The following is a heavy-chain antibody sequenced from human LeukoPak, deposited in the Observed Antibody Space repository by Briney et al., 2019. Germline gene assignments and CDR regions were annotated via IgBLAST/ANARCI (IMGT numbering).Heavy chain of an antibody. CDR2: IRFNGMT. CDR3: ARVISSAWRQNDL. V-gene: IGHV4/OR15-8*02. J-gene: IGHJ5*02. CDR1: GASITNFEW. D-gene: IGHD3-22*01. Sequence: SETLSLTCSVSGASITNFEWWSWFRQPPGKGLEWIGEIRFNGMTNYNPSLKSRVTMSIDKSKNQFSLNLSSVTAADTAVYYCARVISSAWRQNDLWGQGTLVTVSS.